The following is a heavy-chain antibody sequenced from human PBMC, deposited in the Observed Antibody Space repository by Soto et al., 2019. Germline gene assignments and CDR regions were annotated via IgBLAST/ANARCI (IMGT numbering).Heavy chain of an antibody. CDR3: ASVGSDYDNSGYYLP. V-gene: IGHV4-4*02. Sequence: PAETLSLTCIVSGGSVSSSNCLWLFRHPPGKVLEWIGEIYHSGSTTYNPSLKSRATISVDKSENQFSLRLKSVTAADTAVYYCASVGSDYDNSGYYLPWGPGTLVTVSS. J-gene: IGHJ5*02. D-gene: IGHD3-22*01. CDR1: GGSVSSSNC. CDR2: IYHSGST.